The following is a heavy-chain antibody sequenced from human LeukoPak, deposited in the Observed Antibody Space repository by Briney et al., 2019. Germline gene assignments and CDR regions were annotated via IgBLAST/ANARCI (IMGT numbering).Heavy chain of an antibody. D-gene: IGHD3-16*01. Sequence: GGSLRLSCAASGFTFSTYNMNWVRQAPGKGLEWVSYISSSGSTIYYADSVKGRFTISRDNAKNSLYLQMNSLRAEDTAVYYCARTGDMLQYYYMDVWGKGTTVTVSS. CDR3: ARTGDMLQYYYMDV. CDR1: GFTFSTYN. V-gene: IGHV3-48*04. CDR2: ISSSGSTI. J-gene: IGHJ6*03.